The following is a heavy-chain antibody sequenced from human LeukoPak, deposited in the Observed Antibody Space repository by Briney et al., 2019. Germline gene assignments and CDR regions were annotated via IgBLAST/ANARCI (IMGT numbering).Heavy chain of an antibody. CDR2: INPNSGGT. J-gene: IGHJ4*02. V-gene: IGHV1-2*02. D-gene: IGHD2-2*02. Sequence: ASVKVSCKASGYTFTGYYMHWVRQAPGQGLEWMGWINPNSGGTNYAQKFQGRVTMTRDTSTSTAYMELSRLRSDDTAVYYCARDPLYCSSTSCYISWGQGTLVTVSS. CDR3: ARDPLYCSSTSCYIS. CDR1: GYTFTGYY.